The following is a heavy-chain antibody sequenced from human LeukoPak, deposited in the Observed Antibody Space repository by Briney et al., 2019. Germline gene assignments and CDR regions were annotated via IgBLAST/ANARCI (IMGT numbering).Heavy chain of an antibody. CDR2: ISSSSSTI. V-gene: IGHV3-48*04. J-gene: IGHJ3*02. Sequence: QTGGSLRLSGAASGFTYSSYSMNWVRQAPGKGLEWVSYISSSSSTIYYADSVKGRFTISRDNAKNSLYLQMNSLRAEDTAVYYCARMADYSSGYRDAFDIWGQGTMVTVSS. D-gene: IGHD3-22*01. CDR3: ARMADYSSGYRDAFDI. CDR1: GFTYSSYS.